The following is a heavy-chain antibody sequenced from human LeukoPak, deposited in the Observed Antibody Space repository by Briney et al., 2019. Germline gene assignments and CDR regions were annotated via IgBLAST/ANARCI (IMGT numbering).Heavy chain of an antibody. V-gene: IGHV4-59*01. Sequence: SETLSLTCTVSGGFSSTYYWNWIRQSPGKGLEWIGHIYENGPTYNPSLKSRVTISVDMSKNEFSLRLSSVTAADTAVYYCARDGQRRSINWFDPWGQGILVTVSS. CDR1: GGFSSTYY. CDR2: IYENGPT. D-gene: IGHD6-6*01. CDR3: ARDGQRRSINWFDP. J-gene: IGHJ5*02.